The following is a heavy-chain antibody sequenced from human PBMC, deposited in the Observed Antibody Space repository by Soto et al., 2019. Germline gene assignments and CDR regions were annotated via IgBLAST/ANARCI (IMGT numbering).Heavy chain of an antibody. V-gene: IGHV1-69*01. J-gene: IGHJ4*02. Sequence: QVQLVQSGAEVKKPGSSVKVSCKASGGTFSSYAISWVRQAPGQGLERMGGIIPIFGTANYAQKFQGRVTITAAESTSTAYMEVSSRRSEDTAVYYCARGGSSSGGADYWGQGTLVTVSS. D-gene: IGHD6-6*01. CDR1: GGTFSSYA. CDR3: ARGGSSSGGADY. CDR2: IIPIFGTA.